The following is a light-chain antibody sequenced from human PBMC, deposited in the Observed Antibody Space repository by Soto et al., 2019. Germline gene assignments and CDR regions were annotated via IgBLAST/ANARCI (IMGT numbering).Light chain of an antibody. J-gene: IGKJ2*01. V-gene: IGKV3-15*01. CDR2: DAS. CDR3: QQYNNWPPMYT. CDR1: QIVSSN. Sequence: EIVMTQSPATLSVSPGERATLSCRASQIVSSNVAWYQQKAGQAPRLLINDASTRATAIPARFSGSGSGTEFTLTISSLQSEDFAVYYCQQYNNWPPMYTFGQGTKLEIK.